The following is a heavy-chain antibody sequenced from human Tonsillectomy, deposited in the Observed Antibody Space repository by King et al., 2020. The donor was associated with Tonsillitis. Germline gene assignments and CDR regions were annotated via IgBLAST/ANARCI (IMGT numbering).Heavy chain of an antibody. J-gene: IGHJ4*02. D-gene: IGHD4-11*01. CDR2: INWNSDKI. V-gene: IGHV3-9*01. Sequence: VQLVESGGGLVQPGRSLRLSCTASGFTFDDYAMHWVRQAPGKGLEWVAGINWNSDKIDYADSVKGRFTISRDNAKNSLYLQMNSLRGEDTAFFYCARGGRSTLTTPVFDYWGQGTLVTVSS. CDR1: GFTFDDYA. CDR3: ARGGRSTLTTPVFDY.